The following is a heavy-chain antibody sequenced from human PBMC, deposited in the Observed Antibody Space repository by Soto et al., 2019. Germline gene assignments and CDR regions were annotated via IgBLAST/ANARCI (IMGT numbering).Heavy chain of an antibody. CDR3: AHTVIAVAGRGWFDP. Sequence: QITLKESGPTLVKPTQTLTLTCTFSGFSLSTSGVGVGWIRQPPGKALEWLALIYWDDDKRYSPSLKSRLTITKDTSKNQVVLTMTNMDPVDTATYYCAHTVIAVAGRGWFDPWGQGTLVTVSS. J-gene: IGHJ5*02. CDR2: IYWDDDK. CDR1: GFSLSTSGVG. D-gene: IGHD6-19*01. V-gene: IGHV2-5*02.